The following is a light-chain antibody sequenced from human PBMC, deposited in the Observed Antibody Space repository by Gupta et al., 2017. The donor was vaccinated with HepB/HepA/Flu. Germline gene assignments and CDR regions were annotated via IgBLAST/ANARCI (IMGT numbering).Light chain of an antibody. Sequence: QSALTQPASVSGYTGPSITISCTGTSSDVGGYNYVAWYQQQPGKPPKIMIYDVSNRPTGVSNRFSGSKSGDTASLTISGLQTEDEADYYCSSYTRSSTLVFGGGTKLTVL. CDR1: SSDVGGYNY. CDR2: DVS. J-gene: IGLJ2*01. V-gene: IGLV2-14*03. CDR3: SSYTRSSTLV.